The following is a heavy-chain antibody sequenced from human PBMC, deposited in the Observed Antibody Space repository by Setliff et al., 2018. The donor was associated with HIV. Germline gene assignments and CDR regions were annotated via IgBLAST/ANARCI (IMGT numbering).Heavy chain of an antibody. D-gene: IGHD7-27*01. CDR2: MLESGTT. J-gene: IGHJ4*02. V-gene: IGHV4-39*01. CDR3: ASRVWGWGYRV. Sequence: PSETLSLTCIVSGGSISSSRRGWIRQPPGKGLEWIGCMLESGTTYYNPSLNSRVTISADTSKNQFSLNLSSVTAADTAVYYCASRVWGWGYRVWGQGTLVTVSS. CDR1: GGSISSSR.